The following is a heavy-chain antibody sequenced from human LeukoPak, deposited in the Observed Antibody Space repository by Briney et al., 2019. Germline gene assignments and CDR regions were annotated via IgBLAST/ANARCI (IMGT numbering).Heavy chain of an antibody. CDR1: GYTFTSYD. CDR2: MNPNSCNT. J-gene: IGHJ3*02. V-gene: IGHV1-8*01. CDR3: SRDLTSYDILCDAFDI. D-gene: IGHD3-9*01. Sequence: ASVKVSCKASGYTFTSYDINWVRQATGQGLEWMGWMNPNSCNTVYAQKFQGRVTMTRNTSINTAYMELSSMRSEDTAVYYCSRDLTSYDILCDAFDIWGQGTMVTVSS.